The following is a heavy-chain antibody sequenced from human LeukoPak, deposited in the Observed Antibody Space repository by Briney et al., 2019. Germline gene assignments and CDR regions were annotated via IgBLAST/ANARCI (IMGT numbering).Heavy chain of an antibody. Sequence: GTSVKVSCKASGFTFTSSAMQWVRQARGQRLEWIGWIVVGSGNTNYAQKFQERVTITRDMSTSTAYMELSSLRSEDTAVYYCAAATDIVAVPAAPLDYWGQGTLVTVSS. J-gene: IGHJ4*02. CDR2: IVVGSGNT. CDR1: GFTFTSSA. V-gene: IGHV1-58*02. D-gene: IGHD2-2*01. CDR3: AAATDIVAVPAAPLDY.